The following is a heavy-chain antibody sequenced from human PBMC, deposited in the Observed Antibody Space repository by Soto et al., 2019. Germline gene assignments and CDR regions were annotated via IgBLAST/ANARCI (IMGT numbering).Heavy chain of an antibody. J-gene: IGHJ6*02. CDR1: GGTFSSYA. CDR3: ARDPWATRYYYYCMDV. D-gene: IGHD5-12*01. CDR2: IIPIFGTA. V-gene: IGHV1-69*06. Sequence: SVKVSCKASGGTFSSYAISWVRQAPGQGLEWMGGIIPIFGTANYAQKFQGRVTITADKSTSIAYMELSSLRSEDTAVYYCARDPWATRYYYYCMDVWGQGTTVTVSS.